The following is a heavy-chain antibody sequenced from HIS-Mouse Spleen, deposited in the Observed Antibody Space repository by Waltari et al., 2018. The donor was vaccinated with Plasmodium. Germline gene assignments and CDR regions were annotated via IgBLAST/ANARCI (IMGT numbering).Heavy chain of an antibody. CDR1: GFTFNSYA. D-gene: IGHD2-15*01. CDR3: ARDRRLAFDY. J-gene: IGHJ4*02. V-gene: IGHV3-30-3*01. Sequence: QVQLVESGGGVVQPGRSLSLSCAASGFTFNSYASHWVRQAPGKGLEWVAVISYDGSNKYYADSVKGRFTISRDNSKNTLYLQMNSLRAEDTAVYYCARDRRLAFDYWGQGTLVTVSS. CDR2: ISYDGSNK.